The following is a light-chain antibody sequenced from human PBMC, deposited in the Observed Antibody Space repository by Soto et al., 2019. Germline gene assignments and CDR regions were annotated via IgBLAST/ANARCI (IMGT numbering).Light chain of an antibody. Sequence: EIVLTQSPGTLSLSPGERATLSCRASQSVSINYLAWYQQKPGRAPRLLIYGASIRATGIPARFSASGSGTHFPLTISSLEPEDFAVYFCQQFGLSPLTFGGGTKVEIK. J-gene: IGKJ4*01. CDR3: QQFGLSPLT. CDR2: GAS. V-gene: IGKV3-20*01. CDR1: QSVSINY.